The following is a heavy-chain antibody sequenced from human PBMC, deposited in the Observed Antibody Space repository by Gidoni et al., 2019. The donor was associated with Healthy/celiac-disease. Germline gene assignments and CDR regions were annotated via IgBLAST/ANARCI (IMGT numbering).Heavy chain of an antibody. V-gene: IGHV3-23*01. D-gene: IGHD4-17*01. J-gene: IGHJ1*01. Sequence: EVQLLESGGGLVQPGGSLRLSCEASGFTLSSYAMSWVRQAPGKGLEWVSAISGSGGSTYYADSVKGRFTISRDNSKNTLYLQMNSLRAEDTAVYYCANTVRTPSRYFQHWGQGTLVTVSS. CDR3: ANTVRTPSRYFQH. CDR2: ISGSGGST. CDR1: GFTLSSYA.